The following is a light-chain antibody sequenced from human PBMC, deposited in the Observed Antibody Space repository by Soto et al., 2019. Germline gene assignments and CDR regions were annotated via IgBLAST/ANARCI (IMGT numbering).Light chain of an antibody. J-gene: IGKJ4*01. CDR3: QQYQSNPIT. CDR2: EAS. Sequence: DIQMTQSPSTLSASVGDRVTISCRASQSVISWLAWYQQKPGKAPKVLIYEASNLKSGVPSRFSGSGSGTEFTLTISSLQHDDFATYYCQQYQSNPITFGGGTKVDI. CDR1: QSVISW. V-gene: IGKV1-5*03.